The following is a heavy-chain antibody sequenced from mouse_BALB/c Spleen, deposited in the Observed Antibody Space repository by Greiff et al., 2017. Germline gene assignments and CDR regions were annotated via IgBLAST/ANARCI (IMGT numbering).Heavy chain of an antibody. V-gene: IGHV1-54*03. CDR3: ARRNFYMDY. J-gene: IGHJ2*01. CDR1: GYAFTNYL. CDR2: INPGSGGT. Sequence: QVQLQQSGAELVRPGTSVKVSCKASGYAFTNYLIEWVKQRPGQGLEWIGVINPGSGGTNYNEKFKGKATLTADKSSSTAYMQLSSLTSDDSAVYFCARRNFYMDYWGQGTTLTVSS.